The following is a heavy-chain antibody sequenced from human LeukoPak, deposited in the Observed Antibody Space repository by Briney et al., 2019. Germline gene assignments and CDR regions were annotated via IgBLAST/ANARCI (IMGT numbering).Heavy chain of an antibody. CDR2: ISYSGST. D-gene: IGHD3-16*01. V-gene: IGHV4-59*01. CDR3: ARIRAGCFDL. J-gene: IGHJ2*01. CDR1: GGSISSYY. Sequence: SETLSLTCTVSGGSISSYYWSWVRQPPGKGLEWIGYISYSGSTNYNPSLKSRVTISVDTSKNQFSLKLSSVTAADTAVYYGARIRAGCFDLWGRGTLVTVSS.